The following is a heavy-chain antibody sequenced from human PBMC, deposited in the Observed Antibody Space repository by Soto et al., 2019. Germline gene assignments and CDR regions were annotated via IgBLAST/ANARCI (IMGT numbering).Heavy chain of an antibody. J-gene: IGHJ4*02. D-gene: IGHD2-15*01. CDR2: INAGNGDT. Sequence: GASVKVSCKASGYTFSGYGIHWVRQAPGQRLEWMGWINAGNGDTKYSQKFQGRVTITRDTVASTAYMELSSLRSGDTAVYYCANSVFRLCDYWGQGTLVTVSS. CDR1: GYTFSGYG. V-gene: IGHV1-3*01. CDR3: ANSVFRLCDY.